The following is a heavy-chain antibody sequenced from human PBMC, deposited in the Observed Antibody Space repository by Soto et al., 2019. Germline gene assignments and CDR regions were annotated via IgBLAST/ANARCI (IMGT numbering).Heavy chain of an antibody. Sequence: QVQLVESGGGVLQPGRSLRLSCAASGFTFSTYGMHWVRQAPGKGLEWVAIIWYDGNNKFYADSVKGRFTISRDNSKNTLYLQMHSLRVEDTAVYYCARAVEMATITYYYYTVWTSGAKGPRSPSP. J-gene: IGHJ6*02. D-gene: IGHD5-12*01. CDR2: IWYDGNNK. CDR1: GFTFSTYG. V-gene: IGHV3-33*01. CDR3: ARAVEMATITYYYYTVWTS.